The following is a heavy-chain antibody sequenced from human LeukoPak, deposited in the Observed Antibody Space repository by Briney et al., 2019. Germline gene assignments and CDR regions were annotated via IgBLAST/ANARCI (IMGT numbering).Heavy chain of an antibody. CDR3: AKGVVGASSAAAAGYFEN. CDR2: ISGGGSGT. CDR1: GFTFSSYA. D-gene: IGHD1-26*01. V-gene: IGHV3-23*01. Sequence: PGGSLRLSYAPSGFTFSSYAMSWVRQAPGKGLEWVAVISGGGSGTYYADSVKGRFTISRDNPKNTLYLQLHSLRAEDTAVYYCAKGVVGASSAAAAGYFENWGQGALVTVSS. J-gene: IGHJ4*02.